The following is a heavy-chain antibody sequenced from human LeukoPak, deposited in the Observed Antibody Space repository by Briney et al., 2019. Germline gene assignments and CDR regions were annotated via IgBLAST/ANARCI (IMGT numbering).Heavy chain of an antibody. CDR2: IYYSGST. CDR3: ARQTYYDILTFAYYYYGMDV. CDR1: GGSISSSSYY. J-gene: IGHJ6*02. D-gene: IGHD3-9*01. Sequence: SETLSLTCTVSGGSISSSSYYWGWIRQPPGTGLEWIGSIYYSGSTYYNPSLKSRVTISVDTSKNQFSLNLSSVTAADTAVFYCARQTYYDILTFAYYYYGMDVWGQGTTVTVSS. V-gene: IGHV4-39*07.